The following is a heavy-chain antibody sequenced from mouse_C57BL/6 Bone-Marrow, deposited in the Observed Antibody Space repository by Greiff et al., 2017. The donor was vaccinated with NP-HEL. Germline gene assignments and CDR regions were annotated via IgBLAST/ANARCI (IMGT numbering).Heavy chain of an antibody. Sequence: QVQLQQPGAELVKPGASVKLSCKASGYTFTSYWMHWVKQRPGQGLEWIGMIHPNSGSTNYTEKFKSKATLTVDKSSSPAYMQLSSLTSDDSAVYYCARGLLWLRRRDYYAMDYWGQGTSVTGSS. CDR3: ARGLLWLRRRDYYAMDY. CDR2: IHPNSGST. D-gene: IGHD2-2*01. CDR1: GYTFTSYW. V-gene: IGHV1-64*01. J-gene: IGHJ4*01.